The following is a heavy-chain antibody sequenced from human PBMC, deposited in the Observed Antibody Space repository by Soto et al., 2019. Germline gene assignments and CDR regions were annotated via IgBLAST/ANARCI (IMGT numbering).Heavy chain of an antibody. J-gene: IGHJ4*02. Sequence: GGSLRLSCAASGFTFSSYAMSWVRQAPGKGLEWVSAISGSGGSTYYADSVKGRFTISRDNSKNTLYLQMNSLRAEDTAVYYCAKDLRGYVWGSYRVDYWGQGTLVTVSS. CDR3: AKDLRGYVWGSYRVDY. D-gene: IGHD3-16*02. V-gene: IGHV3-23*01. CDR1: GFTFSSYA. CDR2: ISGSGGST.